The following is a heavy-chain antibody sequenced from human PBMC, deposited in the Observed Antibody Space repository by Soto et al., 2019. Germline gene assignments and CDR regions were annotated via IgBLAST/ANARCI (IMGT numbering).Heavy chain of an antibody. CDR2: INPSGGST. J-gene: IGHJ4*02. CDR1: GYTFTSYY. CDR3: ARESKRKTGWSYGYVGEAGY. Sequence: QVQLVQSGAEVKKPGASVKVSCKASGYTFTSYYMHWVRQAPGQGLEWMGIINPSGGSTSYAQKSQGRVTMTRDTSTSTVYMELSSLRSEDTAVYYCARESKRKTGWSYGYVGEAGYWGQGTLVTVSS. D-gene: IGHD5-18*01. V-gene: IGHV1-46*01.